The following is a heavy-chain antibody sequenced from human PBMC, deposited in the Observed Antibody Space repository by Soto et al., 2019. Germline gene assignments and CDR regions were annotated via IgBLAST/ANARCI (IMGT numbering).Heavy chain of an antibody. Sequence: EVQLVESGGGLVQPGGSLRLSCAASGFTFSSYEMNWVRQAPGKGLEWVSYISSSGSTIYYADSVKGRFTISRDNAKNSLYLKMHSLRGEDTSVYYCARGFLNPWACSSTSCHRRGGGMDVWGQGTTVTVSS. CDR3: ARGFLNPWACSSTSCHRRGGGMDV. V-gene: IGHV3-48*03. D-gene: IGHD2-2*01. CDR1: GFTFSSYE. CDR2: ISSSGSTI. J-gene: IGHJ6*02.